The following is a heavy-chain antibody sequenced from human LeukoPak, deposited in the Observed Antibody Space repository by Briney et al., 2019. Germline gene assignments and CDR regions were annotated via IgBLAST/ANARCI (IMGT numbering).Heavy chain of an antibody. CDR1: GYTISSGYY. CDR3: AREYSSGCFDY. J-gene: IGHJ4*02. V-gene: IGHV4-38-2*02. D-gene: IGHD6-19*01. Sequence: SETLSLTCTVSGYTISSGYYWGWIRQPPGKGLEWIGSIYHSGSTYYNPSLKSRVTISLDTSKNQFSLKLSSVTAADTAVYYCAREYSSGCFDYWGQGTLVTVSS. CDR2: IYHSGST.